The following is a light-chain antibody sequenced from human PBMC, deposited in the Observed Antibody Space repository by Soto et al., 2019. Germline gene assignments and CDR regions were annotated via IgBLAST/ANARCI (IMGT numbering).Light chain of an antibody. V-gene: IGKV1-27*01. Sequence: EIHVSLSPASLSASKGDRVSITCRASLPISNYLAWYQQKPGKIPNLLIYAASTLQAGVPSRFSGSGSGTDFTLTISSLQPEDVAAYYCQKYNSVPLTFGGGTKVDIK. CDR1: LPISNY. CDR2: AAS. CDR3: QKYNSVPLT. J-gene: IGKJ4*01.